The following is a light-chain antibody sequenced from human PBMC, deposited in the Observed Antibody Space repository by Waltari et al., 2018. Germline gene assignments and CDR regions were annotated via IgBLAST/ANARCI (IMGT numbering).Light chain of an antibody. CDR3: QHYLRLPVT. Sequence: EIVSTQSPGTLSSSLGERATVSCRASQSVSRALAWYQQKPGQAPRLLSYGASTRATGIPDRFSGSGSGTDFSLTISRLEPDDFAVYYCQHYLRLPVTFGQGTTVEI. CDR1: QSVSRA. V-gene: IGKV3-20*01. CDR2: GAS. J-gene: IGKJ1*01.